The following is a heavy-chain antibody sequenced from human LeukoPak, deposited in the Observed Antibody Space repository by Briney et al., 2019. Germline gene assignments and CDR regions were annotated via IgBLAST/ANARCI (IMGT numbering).Heavy chain of an antibody. CDR1: GFTFSGSW. D-gene: IGHD3-10*01. J-gene: IGHJ3*02. Sequence: GGSLRLSCAASGFTFSGSWMHWVRQAPGKGLVWVSRINTDGSSTTYADSVQGRFTISRDNSKNTLYLQMNSLRAEDTAVYYCAKDPHRLQSWFGGDAFDIWGQGTMVTVSS. V-gene: IGHV3-74*01. CDR2: INTDGSST. CDR3: AKDPHRLQSWFGGDAFDI.